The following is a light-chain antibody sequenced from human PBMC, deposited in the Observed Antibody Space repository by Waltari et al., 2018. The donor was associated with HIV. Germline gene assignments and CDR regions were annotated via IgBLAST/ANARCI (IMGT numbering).Light chain of an antibody. J-gene: IGLJ3*02. CDR2: GVS. CDR3: SSHTSSSTWV. Sequence: QSALTQPASVSGSPGQSITISCSGSISDIGTYDYVSWYQQHPGEAPKLIIYGVSKRPSGFSNLFSGSKSGNPASLTISGLQAEDEANYYCSSHTSSSTWVFGGGTKLTVL. V-gene: IGLV2-14*03. CDR1: ISDIGTYDY.